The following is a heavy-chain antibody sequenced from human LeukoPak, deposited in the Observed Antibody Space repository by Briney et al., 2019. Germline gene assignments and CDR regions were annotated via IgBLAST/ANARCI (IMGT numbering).Heavy chain of an antibody. D-gene: IGHD5-18*01. CDR3: ARTEESGYNYGYFGYYYYMDV. CDR2: IFYSGST. Sequence: SETLSLTCTVSSGSISTSNYYWGWVRQPPGKALEWIGNIFYSGSTYYSPSLKSRVTISVDTSKNQVSLKLTSVTAADTAVYYCARTEESGYNYGYFGYYYYMDVWGKGTTVTVSS. V-gene: IGHV4-39*07. CDR1: SGSISTSNYY. J-gene: IGHJ6*03.